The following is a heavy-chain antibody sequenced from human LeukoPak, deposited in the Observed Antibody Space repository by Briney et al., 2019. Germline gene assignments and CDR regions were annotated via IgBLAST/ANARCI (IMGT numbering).Heavy chain of an antibody. Sequence: GRSLRLSCAASGFTFSSYGMHWVRQAPGKGLEWVAVIWYDGSNKYYADSVKGRFTISRDNAKNSLYLQMNSLRAEDTAVYYCARGIAVAGTGDYWGQGTLVTVSS. CDR2: IWYDGSNK. CDR3: ARGIAVAGTGDY. D-gene: IGHD6-19*01. V-gene: IGHV3-33*01. J-gene: IGHJ4*02. CDR1: GFTFSSYG.